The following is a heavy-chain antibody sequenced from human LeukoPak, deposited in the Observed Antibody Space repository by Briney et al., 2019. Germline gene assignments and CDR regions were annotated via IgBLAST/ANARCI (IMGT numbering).Heavy chain of an antibody. Sequence: ASVTVSCKASGYTFTSYGVSWVRQARGQGLEWMGWISAYNGNTNDVQKLQGRGTVTTDTFTNPVYMELRSLRSDDTAVYYCARDQRRGYSYGCDPWGQGTLVTVSS. CDR1: GYTFTSYG. CDR3: ARDQRRGYSYGCDP. D-gene: IGHD5-18*01. J-gene: IGHJ5*02. V-gene: IGHV1-18*01. CDR2: ISAYNGNT.